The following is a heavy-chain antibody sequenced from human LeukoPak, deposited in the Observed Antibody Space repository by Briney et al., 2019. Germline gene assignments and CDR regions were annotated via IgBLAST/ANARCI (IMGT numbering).Heavy chain of an antibody. J-gene: IGHJ4*02. V-gene: IGHV3-7*01. Sequence: GGSLRLSCAASGFTFRDYWMSWVRQAPGKGLEWVANIKQDGSEQYYVDSVKGRFTISRDNAKNLLYLQMNSLRAEDTAVYYCARPFSHSSGWYYDYWGQGTLVTVSS. CDR3: ARPFSHSSGWYYDY. CDR1: GFTFRDYW. D-gene: IGHD6-19*01. CDR2: IKQDGSEQ.